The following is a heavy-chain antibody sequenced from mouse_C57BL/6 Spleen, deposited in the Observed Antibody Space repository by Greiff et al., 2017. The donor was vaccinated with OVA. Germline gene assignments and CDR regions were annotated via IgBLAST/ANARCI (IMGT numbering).Heavy chain of an antibody. D-gene: IGHD2-4*01. V-gene: IGHV5-12*01. CDR2: ISNGGGST. J-gene: IGHJ4*01. Sequence: EVMLVESGGGLVQPGGSLKLSCAASGFTFSDYYMYWVRQTPEKRLEWVAYISNGGGSTYYPDTVKGRFTISRDNAKNTLYLQMSRLKSEDTAMYYCARHGGDYDDYAMDYWGQGTSVTVSS. CDR1: GFTFSDYY. CDR3: ARHGGDYDDYAMDY.